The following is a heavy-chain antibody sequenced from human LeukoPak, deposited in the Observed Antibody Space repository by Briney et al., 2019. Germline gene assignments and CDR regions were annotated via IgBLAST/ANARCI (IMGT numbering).Heavy chain of an antibody. D-gene: IGHD4-11*01. Sequence: GGSLRLSCAASGFTFTTSAMTWVRQAPGKGLEWVSYIGGSGISTDYADSVKGRFTISRDNSKNTLHLQMTSLRAEDTAVYYCAKYITVTTNSYYYYMDVWGKGTTVTVSS. CDR1: GFTFTTSA. CDR3: AKYITVTTNSYYYYMDV. J-gene: IGHJ6*03. V-gene: IGHV3-23*01. CDR2: IGGSGIST.